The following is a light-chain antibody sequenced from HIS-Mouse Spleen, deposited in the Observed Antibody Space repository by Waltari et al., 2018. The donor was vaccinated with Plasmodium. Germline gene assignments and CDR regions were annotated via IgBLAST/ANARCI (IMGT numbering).Light chain of an antibody. CDR1: QSISSY. J-gene: IGKJ1*01. CDR3: QQSYSTWT. CDR2: AAS. V-gene: IGKV1-39*01. Sequence: DIQITQSPSSLSASVGDRVTITCRASQSISSYVNWYQQKPGKAPKLLCYAASSLKSGVASRFSGSGSGTDSTLSISSLQPEDFATYYCQQSYSTWTFGQGTKVEIK.